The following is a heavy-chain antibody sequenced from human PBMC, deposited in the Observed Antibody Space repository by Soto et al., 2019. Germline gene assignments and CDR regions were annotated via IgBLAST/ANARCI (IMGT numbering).Heavy chain of an antibody. J-gene: IGHJ4*02. CDR2: ISAYNGNT. Sequence: ASVKVSCKASGYTFTSYGISWVRQAPGQGLEWMGWISAYNGNTNYAQKLQGRVTMTTDTSTSTAYMELRSLRSDDTAVYYCARATQMYPPTPDEKPSFDYWGQGTLVTVSS. CDR1: GYTFTSYG. D-gene: IGHD2-15*01. V-gene: IGHV1-18*01. CDR3: ARATQMYPPTPDEKPSFDY.